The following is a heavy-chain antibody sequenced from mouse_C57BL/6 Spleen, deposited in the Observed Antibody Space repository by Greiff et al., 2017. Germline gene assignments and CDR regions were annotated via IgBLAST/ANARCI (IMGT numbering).Heavy chain of an antibody. V-gene: IGHV1-47*01. J-gene: IGHJ1*03. CDR2: FHPYNDDT. CDR1: GYTFTTYP. Sequence: QVQLQQSGAELVKPGASVKMSCKASGYTFTTYPIEWMKQNHGKSLEWIGNFHPYNDDTKYNEKFKGKATLTVEKSSSTVYLELSRLTSDDSAVYNCARGDCGSSYWYFDVWGTGTTVTVSS. CDR3: ARGDCGSSYWYFDV. D-gene: IGHD1-1*01.